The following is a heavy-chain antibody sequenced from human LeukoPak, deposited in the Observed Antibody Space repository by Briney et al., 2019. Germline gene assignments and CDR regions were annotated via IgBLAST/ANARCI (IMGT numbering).Heavy chain of an antibody. Sequence: SETLPLTCTVSGGSISSYFWSWVRQPPGKGLEGIGYIYYSGSTNYNPSLKSRVTISVDTSKNKFSLKLSSVTAADTAVYYCARSDALTGYYRWFGPWGQGTLVTVSS. D-gene: IGHD3-9*01. J-gene: IGHJ5*02. V-gene: IGHV4-59*08. CDR3: ARSDALTGYYRWFGP. CDR2: IYYSGST. CDR1: GGSISSYF.